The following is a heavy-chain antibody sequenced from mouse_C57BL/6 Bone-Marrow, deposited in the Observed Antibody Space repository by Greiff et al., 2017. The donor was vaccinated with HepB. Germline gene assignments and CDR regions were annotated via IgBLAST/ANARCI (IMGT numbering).Heavy chain of an antibody. CDR3: ARPTTVVAHLYFEV. CDR1: GFTFSDYY. J-gene: IGHJ1*03. V-gene: IGHV5-12*01. CDR2: ISNGGGST. Sequence: EVKLVESGGGLVQPGGSLKLSCAASGFTFSDYYMYWVRQTPEKRLEWVAYISNGGGSTYYPDTVKGRFTIARDNAKNTLYLQMSRLKSEDTAMYYCARPTTVVAHLYFEVWGTGTTVTVAS. D-gene: IGHD1-1*01.